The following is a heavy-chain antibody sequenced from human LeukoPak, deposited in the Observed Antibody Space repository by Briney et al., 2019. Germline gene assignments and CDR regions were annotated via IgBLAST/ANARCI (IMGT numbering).Heavy chain of an antibody. CDR2: INSAGSST. V-gene: IGHV3-74*01. Sequence: GGSLRLSCAASGFTLSSYWMHWVRQAPGKGLVWVSRINSAGSSTTYADSVKGRFTISRDNAKNTLYLQMNSLRAEDTAAYYCARGSGYSYGPLDYWGQGTLVTVSS. CDR1: GFTLSSYW. CDR3: ARGSGYSYGPLDY. D-gene: IGHD5-18*01. J-gene: IGHJ4*02.